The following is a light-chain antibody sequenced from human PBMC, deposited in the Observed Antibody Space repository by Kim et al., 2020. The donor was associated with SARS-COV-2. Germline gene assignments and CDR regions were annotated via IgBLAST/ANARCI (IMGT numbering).Light chain of an antibody. Sequence: SASVGDRGTITCRASQGISNYVAWYQQKPGKVPKLLIYAASTLQSGVPSRFSGSGSGTDFTLTISSLQPEDVATYYCQKYNSAPHTFGQGTKLEI. V-gene: IGKV1-27*01. J-gene: IGKJ2*01. CDR1: QGISNY. CDR3: QKYNSAPHT. CDR2: AAS.